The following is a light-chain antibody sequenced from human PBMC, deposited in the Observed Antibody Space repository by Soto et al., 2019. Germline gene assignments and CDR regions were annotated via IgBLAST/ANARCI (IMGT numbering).Light chain of an antibody. J-gene: IGKJ5*01. CDR3: QQYGSSP. CDR1: QSVSSSY. Sequence: IVLTQSPGALALSPGGRAPLSCRASQSVSSSYLAWYQQKPGQAPRLLIYGASSRATGIPDRFSGSGSGTDFTLTISRLEPEDFAVYYCQQYGSSPFGQGTRLEIK. CDR2: GAS. V-gene: IGKV3-20*01.